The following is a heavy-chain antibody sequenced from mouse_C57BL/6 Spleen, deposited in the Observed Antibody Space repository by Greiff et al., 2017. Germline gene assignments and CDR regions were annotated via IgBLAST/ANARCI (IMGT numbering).Heavy chain of an antibody. D-gene: IGHD1-1*01. CDR3: ARWTYYGSSWYFDV. CDR1: GYTFTDYN. Sequence: EVQLQESGPELVKPGASVKIPCKASGYTFTDYNMDWVKQSHGKSLEWIGDINPNNGGTIYNQKFKGKDTLTVDKSSSTAYMELRSLTSEDTAVYYCARWTYYGSSWYFDVWGTGTTVTVSS. V-gene: IGHV1-18*01. CDR2: INPNNGGT. J-gene: IGHJ1*03.